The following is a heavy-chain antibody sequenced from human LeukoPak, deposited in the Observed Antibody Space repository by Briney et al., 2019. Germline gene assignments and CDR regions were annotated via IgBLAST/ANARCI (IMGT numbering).Heavy chain of an antibody. V-gene: IGHV3-23*01. J-gene: IGHJ3*02. CDR2: ISGSGGST. Sequence: PGGSLRLSCAASGFTFSSYAMSWVRQAPGKGLEWVSAISGSGGSTYYADSVKGRFTISRDNSKNTLYLQMNSLRAEDTAVYYCAKDLYTNGMDFWSPRVGAFDIWGQGTMVAVSS. D-gene: IGHD3-3*01. CDR3: AKDLYTNGMDFWSPRVGAFDI. CDR1: GFTFSSYA.